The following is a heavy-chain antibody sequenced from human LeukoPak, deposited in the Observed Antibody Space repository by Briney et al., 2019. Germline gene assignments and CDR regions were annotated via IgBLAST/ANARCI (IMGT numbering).Heavy chain of an antibody. D-gene: IGHD5-12*01. V-gene: IGHV4-4*07. CDR1: GDSISSYY. J-gene: IGHJ3*02. Sequence: SETLSLTCTVSGDSISSYYWSWIRQPAGKGLEWIGRIYSSGSINYNPSLKSRVTMSIDTSKNQLSLKLSSVTAADTAVYYCARVYGSGYDFRGAFDIWGQGTMVTVSS. CDR2: IYSSGSI. CDR3: ARVYGSGYDFRGAFDI.